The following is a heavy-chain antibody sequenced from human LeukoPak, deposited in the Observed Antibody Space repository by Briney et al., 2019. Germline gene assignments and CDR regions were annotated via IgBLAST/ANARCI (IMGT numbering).Heavy chain of an antibody. CDR2: INPNSGGT. CDR3: ARAPLGLPYDY. V-gene: IGHV1-2*02. J-gene: IGHJ4*02. Sequence: ASVKVSFNASGYTLTGYYRHWVRQPPGQGLEWMAWINPNSGGTNYAQKFQGRVTMTRDTSISTAYMELSRLTSDDTAVYYCARAPLGLPYDYWGQRSLVTVSS. CDR1: GYTLTGYY.